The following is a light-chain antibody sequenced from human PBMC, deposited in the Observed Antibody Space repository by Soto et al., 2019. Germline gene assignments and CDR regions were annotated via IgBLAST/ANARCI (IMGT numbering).Light chain of an antibody. J-gene: IGKJ1*01. V-gene: IGKV3-20*01. CDR1: QSVSRN. CDR3: QQHRT. CDR2: GAS. Sequence: EIVLTQSPATLCLSPGEGATLSCRASQSVSRNLAWYQQKPGQAPRLLIYGASSRAAGIPDRFTGSGSGTEFTLTISRLEPEDFAVYFCQQHRTFGQGTKVDIK.